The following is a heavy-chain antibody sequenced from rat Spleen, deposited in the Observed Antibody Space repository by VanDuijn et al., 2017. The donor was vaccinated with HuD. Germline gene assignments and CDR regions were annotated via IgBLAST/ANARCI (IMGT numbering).Heavy chain of an antibody. CDR3: TQQLGDWFAY. CDR1: GFTFSNNG. CDR2: IIYDGSGT. V-gene: IGHV5-29*01. J-gene: IGHJ3*01. D-gene: IGHD1-10*01. Sequence: EVQLVESGGGQVQPGRSLKLSCAASGFTFSNNGMAWVRQAPAKGLEWVAIIIYDGSGTYYRDSVKGRFTISRDNAKGTLSLQMNILRSEDTATYYCTQQLGDWFAYWGQGTLVTVSS.